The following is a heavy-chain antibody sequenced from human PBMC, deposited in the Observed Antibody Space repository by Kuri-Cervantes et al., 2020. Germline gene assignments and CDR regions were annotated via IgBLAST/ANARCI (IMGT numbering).Heavy chain of an antibody. J-gene: IGHJ4*02. CDR1: GGSVSSGSYN. V-gene: IGHV3-23*01. D-gene: IGHD6-13*01. CDR3: ARSRPSSCFDY. Sequence: ETLSLTCTVSGGSVSSGSYNWSWIRQPPGKGLEWVSAISGSGGSTYYADSVKGRFTISRDNSKNTLYLQMNSLRAEDTAVYYCARSRPSSCFDYWGQGTLVTVSS. CDR2: ISGSGGST.